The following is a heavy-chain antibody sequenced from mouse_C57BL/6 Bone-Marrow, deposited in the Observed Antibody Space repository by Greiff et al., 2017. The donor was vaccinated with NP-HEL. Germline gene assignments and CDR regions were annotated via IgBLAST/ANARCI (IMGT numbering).Heavy chain of an antibody. V-gene: IGHV1-59*01. CDR2: IDPSDSYT. Sequence: VQLKQPGAELVRPGTSVKLSCKASGYTFTSYWMHWVKQRPGQGLEWIGVIDPSDSYTNYNQKFKGKATLTVDTSSSTAYMQLSSLTSEDSAVYYCAAGVTSYYFDYWGQGTTLTVSS. D-gene: IGHD2-1*01. CDR3: AAGVTSYYFDY. J-gene: IGHJ2*01. CDR1: GYTFTSYW.